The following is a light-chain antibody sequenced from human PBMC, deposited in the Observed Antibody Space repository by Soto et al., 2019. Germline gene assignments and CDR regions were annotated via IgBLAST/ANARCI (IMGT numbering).Light chain of an antibody. CDR1: QSVSNNY. Sequence: EIVLTQSPGTLSLSPGESATLSCRASQSVSNNYLAWYQQRPGQAPRLLIYVASNRAPGIPDRYIGSGSETDFTLTISRREPEDVAVYYCQQYGTTPLYTFGQGTKLEIK. V-gene: IGKV3-20*01. J-gene: IGKJ2*01. CDR2: VAS. CDR3: QQYGTTPLYT.